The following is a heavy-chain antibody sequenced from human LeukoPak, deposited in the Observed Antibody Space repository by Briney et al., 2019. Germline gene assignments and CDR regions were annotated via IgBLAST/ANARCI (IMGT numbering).Heavy chain of an antibody. CDR2: ISGDGVNT. D-gene: IGHD5-12*01. CDR3: AKERFRDSGYDSSFEY. Sequence: GGSLRLSCAASGFSFDDYGMHWVRQAPGKGLGWVSLISGDGVNTFYADSVKGRFTISRDNSKNSLYMQVNSLRTEDTALYYCAKERFRDSGYDSSFEYWGQGTLVTVSS. V-gene: IGHV3-43*02. CDR1: GFSFDDYG. J-gene: IGHJ4*02.